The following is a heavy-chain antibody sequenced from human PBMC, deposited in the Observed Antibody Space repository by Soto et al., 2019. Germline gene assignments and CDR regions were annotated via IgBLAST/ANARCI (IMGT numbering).Heavy chain of an antibody. V-gene: IGHV3-23*01. D-gene: IGHD6-19*01. J-gene: IGHJ4*02. Sequence: EVQLLESGGGLVQPGESLRLSCAASGFNFSTYGMTWVRQAPGRGLEWVSAIYPSGGEIYYAAAVMGRFIISRDDSRGSASLQMDSLRGEDTATYYCVKGGWGDNWGPGTRVTVSS. CDR3: VKGGWGDN. CDR2: IYPSGGEI. CDR1: GFNFSTYG.